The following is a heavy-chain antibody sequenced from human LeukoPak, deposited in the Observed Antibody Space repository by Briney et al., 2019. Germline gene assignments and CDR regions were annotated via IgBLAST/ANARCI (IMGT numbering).Heavy chain of an antibody. CDR2: IYYTGTT. J-gene: IGHJ6*02. D-gene: IGHD4-17*01. CDR3: AREDPQTTVPEGMDV. V-gene: IGHV4-59*01. CDR1: GGSISTYY. Sequence: SETLSLTCSVSGGSISTYYWSWIQQPPGKGLEWIGYIYYTGTTNYNPSLRSRVTMSVDTSRNQFSLRLSSVTAADTAVYYCAREDPQTTVPEGMDVWGHGTTVIVSS.